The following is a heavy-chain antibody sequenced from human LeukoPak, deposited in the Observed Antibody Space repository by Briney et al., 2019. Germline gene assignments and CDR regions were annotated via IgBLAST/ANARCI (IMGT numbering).Heavy chain of an antibody. CDR3: ARDKKGYCSSTSCYREEIFQY. CDR1: GYTFTSYD. J-gene: IGHJ4*02. D-gene: IGHD2-2*01. V-gene: IGHV1-8*01. CDR2: MNPSSGNT. Sequence: ASVKVSCKASGYTFTSYDINWVRQATGQGLEWMGWMNPSSGNTGYAQKFQGRVTMTRNTSISTAYMELSSLRSDDTAVYYCARDKKGYCSSTSCYREEIFQYWGQGPLVPVSS.